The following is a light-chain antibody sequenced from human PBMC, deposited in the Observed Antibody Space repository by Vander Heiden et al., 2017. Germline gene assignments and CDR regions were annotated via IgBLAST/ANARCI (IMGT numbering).Light chain of an antibody. CDR1: EGVSRY. V-gene: IGKV3-11*01. J-gene: IGKJ2*01. CDR2: DAS. Sequence: EVVLTQSPATLSLSPGDRATLSCRASEGVSRYLAWYQQKPGQAPRLLIYDASNRASGIPARFSGSGSGTDFTLTISTLEPEDFAVYYCQQRANWPPEYTFGQGTKLEI. CDR3: QQRANWPPEYT.